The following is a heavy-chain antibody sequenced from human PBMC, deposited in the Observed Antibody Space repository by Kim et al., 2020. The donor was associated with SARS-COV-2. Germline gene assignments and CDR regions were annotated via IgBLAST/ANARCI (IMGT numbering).Heavy chain of an antibody. CDR2: IKPKTGGT. J-gene: IGHJ3*01. CDR1: GYIFTDHY. D-gene: IGHD3-10*01. Sequence: ASVKVSCKASGYIFTDHYIHWVRQAPGRGLEWMGWIKPKTGGTNLAQKFQGRVTMTRATSTSTAYMELSSLRSDDTAVYFCARDNYGSGSYHGAFDVWGQGTVVTVS. CDR3: ARDNYGSGSYHGAFDV. V-gene: IGHV1-2*02.